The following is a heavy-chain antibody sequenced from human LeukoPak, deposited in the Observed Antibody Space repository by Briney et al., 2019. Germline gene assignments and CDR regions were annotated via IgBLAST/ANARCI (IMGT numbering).Heavy chain of an antibody. Sequence: ASVKVSCKASGYTFTGYYMHWVRQAPGQGLEWMGWINPNSGGTNHAQKFQGRVTMTRDTSISTAYMELSRLRSDDTAVYYCARRVLYCSSTSCSVNWFDPWGQGTLVTVSS. D-gene: IGHD2-2*01. CDR1: GYTFTGYY. V-gene: IGHV1-2*02. J-gene: IGHJ5*02. CDR3: ARRVLYCSSTSCSVNWFDP. CDR2: INPNSGGT.